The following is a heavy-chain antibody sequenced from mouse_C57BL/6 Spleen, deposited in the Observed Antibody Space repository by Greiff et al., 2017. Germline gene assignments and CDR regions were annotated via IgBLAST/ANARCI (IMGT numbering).Heavy chain of an antibody. D-gene: IGHD1-1*01. J-gene: IGHJ4*01. CDR2: IHPSDSDT. Sequence: QVHVKQPGAELVKPGASVKVSCKASGYTFTSYWMHWVKQRPGQGLEWIGRIHPSDSDTNYTQKFKGKATLTEDKSSSTAYMQHSSLTSEDSAVYYCAIINYYGSSYPYYAMGYWGQGTSVTVAS. V-gene: IGHV1-74*01. CDR1: GYTFTSYW. CDR3: AIINYYGSSYPYYAMGY.